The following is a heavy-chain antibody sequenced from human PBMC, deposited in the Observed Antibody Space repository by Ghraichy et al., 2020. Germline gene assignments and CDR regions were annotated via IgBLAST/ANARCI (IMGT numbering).Heavy chain of an antibody. J-gene: IGHJ6*02. Sequence: GESLNISCAASGFTFSSCGMHWVRQAPGKGLEWVAVISFDGSNKYYADSVKGRFTISRDNSKNTLYLQMNSLRAEDTAVYYCAKDLYGDYSHDYYGMDVWGQGTTVTVSS. CDR3: AKDLYGDYSHDYYGMDV. V-gene: IGHV3-30*18. CDR1: GFTFSSCG. D-gene: IGHD4-17*01. CDR2: ISFDGSNK.